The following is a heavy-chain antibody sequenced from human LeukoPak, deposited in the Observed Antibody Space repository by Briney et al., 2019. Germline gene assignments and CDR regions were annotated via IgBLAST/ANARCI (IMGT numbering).Heavy chain of an antibody. CDR1: GYTFTSYD. V-gene: IGHV1-8*03. CDR2: MNPNSGNT. CDR3: ARGDVCSSTSCYLPNWFDP. Sequence: ASVKVSCKASGYTFTSYDINWVRQATGQGLEWTGWMNPNSGNTGYAQKFQGRVTITRNTSISTAYMELSSLRSEDTAVYYCARGDVCSSTSCYLPNWFDPWGQGTLVTVSS. D-gene: IGHD2-2*01. J-gene: IGHJ5*02.